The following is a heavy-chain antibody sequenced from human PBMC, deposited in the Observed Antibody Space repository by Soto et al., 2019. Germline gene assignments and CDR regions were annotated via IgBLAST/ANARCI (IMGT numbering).Heavy chain of an antibody. CDR2: IYYSGTT. J-gene: IGHJ4*02. Sequence: SETLSLTCAVSGAPITSNNWLAWLRRPPGKGLEWIGFIYYSGTTNYNPSLKSRVTISVDKSKNQFSLKLSSVTDADTAVYYCAGETYSRGLWGQGTLVTVSS. CDR3: AGETYSRGL. D-gene: IGHD6-13*01. CDR1: GAPITSNNW. V-gene: IGHV4-4*02.